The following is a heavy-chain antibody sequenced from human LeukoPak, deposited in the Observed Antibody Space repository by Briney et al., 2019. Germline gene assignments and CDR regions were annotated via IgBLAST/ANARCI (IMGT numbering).Heavy chain of an antibody. CDR1: GGSISSVSYY. CDR3: ASSPDSSGYPRYFDY. CDR2: IFYTGRS. Sequence: SETLSLTCTVSGGSISSVSYYWGWIRQPPGKGLGCIGSIFYTGRSYYNPSPKSRVTISVDTSKNQFSLKLSSVTAADTAVYYCASSPDSSGYPRYFDYWGQGTLVTVSS. V-gene: IGHV4-39*07. J-gene: IGHJ4*02. D-gene: IGHD3-22*01.